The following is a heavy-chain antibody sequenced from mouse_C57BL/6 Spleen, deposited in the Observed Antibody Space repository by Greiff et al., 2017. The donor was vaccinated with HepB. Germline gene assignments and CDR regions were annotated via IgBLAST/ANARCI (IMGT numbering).Heavy chain of an antibody. CDR1: GYTFTSYW. V-gene: IGHV1-53*01. CDR3: ARYYGSSQRYAMDY. D-gene: IGHD1-1*01. CDR2: INPSNGGT. Sequence: QVHVKQPGTELVKPGASVKLSCKASGYTFTSYWMHWVKQRPGQGLEWIGNINPSNGGTNYNEKFKSKATLTVDKSSSTAYMQLSSLTSEDSAVYYCARYYGSSQRYAMDYWGQGTSVTVSS. J-gene: IGHJ4*01.